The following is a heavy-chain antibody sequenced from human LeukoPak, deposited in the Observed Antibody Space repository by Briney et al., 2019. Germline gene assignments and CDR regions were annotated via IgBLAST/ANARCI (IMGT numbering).Heavy chain of an antibody. J-gene: IGHJ4*02. CDR1: GFTVSSYW. Sequence: GGSLRLSCAASGFTVSSYWMSWVRQAPGKGLEWVANIKQDGSEKHYVDSVKGRFTISRDNAKNTLYLQMNSLRAEDTAVYYCARGNYGYWGQGTLVTVSS. V-gene: IGHV3-7*01. CDR3: ARGNYGY. D-gene: IGHD4-17*01. CDR2: IKQDGSEK.